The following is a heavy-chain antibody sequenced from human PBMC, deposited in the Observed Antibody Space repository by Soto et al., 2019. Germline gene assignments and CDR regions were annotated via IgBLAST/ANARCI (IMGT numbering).Heavy chain of an antibody. D-gene: IGHD6-19*01. J-gene: IGHJ4*02. V-gene: IGHV2-5*01. Sequence: QITLNESGPTLVKPTQTLTLTCTFSGFSFSTSQVGVGWIRQPPGKAKEWLALIYLYDDKRYSPSLRSRLSITKDTSKNQVVLTMTNMDPVDTATYYCAHRPGGYLSGWDNGYFDYWGRGALVTVSS. CDR1: GFSFSTSQVG. CDR2: IYLYDDK. CDR3: AHRPGGYLSGWDNGYFDY.